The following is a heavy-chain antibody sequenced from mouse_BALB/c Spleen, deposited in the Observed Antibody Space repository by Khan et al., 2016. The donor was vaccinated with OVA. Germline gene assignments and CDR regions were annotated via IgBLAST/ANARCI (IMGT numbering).Heavy chain of an antibody. CDR1: GYSITSGYA. CDR3: ARGNYYGYYFDY. CDR2: ISYSGVT. V-gene: IGHV3-2*02. J-gene: IGHJ2*01. Sequence: EVELVESGPCLVKPSQSLSLTCTFTGYSITSGYAWNWIRQFPGNKLEWMGYISYSGVTSYTPSLKSRISITRDTSKNQFFLQLNSVTTEDTATYYCARGNYYGYYFDYWGQGTTLTVSS. D-gene: IGHD1-1*01.